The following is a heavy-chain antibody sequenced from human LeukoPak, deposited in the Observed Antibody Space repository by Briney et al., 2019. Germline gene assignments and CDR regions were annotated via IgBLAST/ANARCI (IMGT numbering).Heavy chain of an antibody. V-gene: IGHV4-38-2*02. Sequence: SETLSLTCTVSGYSISSGYYWGWIRQPPGKGLEWIGSIYHSGSTYYNPSLRSRVTISVDTSKNQFSLKLSSVTAADTAVYYCASLPFIAAAGGYFDYWGQGTLVTVSS. D-gene: IGHD6-13*01. CDR1: GYSISSGYY. J-gene: IGHJ4*02. CDR3: ASLPFIAAAGGYFDY. CDR2: IYHSGST.